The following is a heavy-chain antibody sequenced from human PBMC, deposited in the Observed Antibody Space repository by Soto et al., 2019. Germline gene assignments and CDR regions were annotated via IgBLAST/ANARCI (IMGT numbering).Heavy chain of an antibody. CDR2: INHSGST. CDR3: ARRPTPKNYDILTGYYYFDY. V-gene: IGHV4-34*01. J-gene: IGHJ4*02. Sequence: SETLSLTCAVYGGSFSGYYWSWMRQPPGKGLEWIGEINHSGSTNYNPSLKSRVTISVDTSKNQFSLKLSSVTAADTAVYYCARRPTPKNYDILTGYYYFDYWGQGTLVTVSS. CDR1: GGSFSGYY. D-gene: IGHD3-9*01.